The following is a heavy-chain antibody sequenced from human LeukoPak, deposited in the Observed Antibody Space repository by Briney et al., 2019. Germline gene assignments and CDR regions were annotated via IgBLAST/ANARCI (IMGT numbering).Heavy chain of an antibody. J-gene: IGHJ4*02. Sequence: GSSVKVSCKASGGTFSSYATSWVRQAPGQGLEWMGRIIPIFGTANYAQKFQGRVTITTDESTSTAYMELSSLRSEDTAVYYCAAGPSKHPGEGYYFDYWGQGTLVTVSS. D-gene: IGHD3-16*01. V-gene: IGHV1-69*05. CDR3: AAGPSKHPGEGYYFDY. CDR2: IIPIFGTA. CDR1: GGTFSSYA.